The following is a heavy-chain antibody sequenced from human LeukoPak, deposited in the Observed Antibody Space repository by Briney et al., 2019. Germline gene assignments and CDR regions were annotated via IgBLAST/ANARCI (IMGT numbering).Heavy chain of an antibody. J-gene: IGHJ4*02. V-gene: IGHV4-59*01. CDR3: ARGSVDTAMVHDFDY. CDR2: IYYSGST. D-gene: IGHD5-18*01. Sequence: SETLSLTCTVSGGSISSYYWSWIRQPPGKGLEWIGYIYYSGSTNYNPSLKSRVTISVDTSKNQFSLKLSSVTAADTAVYYCARGSVDTAMVHDFDYWGQGTLVTVSS. CDR1: GGSISSYY.